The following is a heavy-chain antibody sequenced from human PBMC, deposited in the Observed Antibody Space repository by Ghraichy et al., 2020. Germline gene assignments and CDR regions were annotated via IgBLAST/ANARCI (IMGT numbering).Heavy chain of an antibody. D-gene: IGHD1-26*01. Sequence: SVKVSCKASGGTFSSYTISWVRQAPGQGLEWMGRIIPILGIANYAQKFQGRVTITADKSTSTAYMELSSLRSEDTAVYYCARAMIVGATAFDYWGQGTLVTVSS. J-gene: IGHJ4*02. CDR3: ARAMIVGATAFDY. V-gene: IGHV1-69*02. CDR2: IIPILGIA. CDR1: GGTFSSYT.